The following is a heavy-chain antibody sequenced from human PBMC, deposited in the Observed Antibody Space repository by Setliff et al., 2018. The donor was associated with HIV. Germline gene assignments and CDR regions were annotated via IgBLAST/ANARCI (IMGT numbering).Heavy chain of an antibody. Sequence: SETLSLTCAVYGGSFSGYSWTWIRQSPGKGLEWIGEMNHSEHYYNPTLKSRVTISMDTSTNQFSLELSSVTAADTALYYCARTITTFGVIGRGGRMDVWGKGTTVTVSS. CDR3: ARTITTFGVIGRGGRMDV. CDR2: MNHSEH. D-gene: IGHD3-3*01. J-gene: IGHJ6*04. CDR1: GGSFSGYS. V-gene: IGHV4-34*01.